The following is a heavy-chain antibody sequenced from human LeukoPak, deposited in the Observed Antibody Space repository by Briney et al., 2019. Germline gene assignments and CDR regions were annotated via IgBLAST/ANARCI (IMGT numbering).Heavy chain of an antibody. CDR2: INPNSGGT. D-gene: IGHD2-2*02. J-gene: IGHJ5*02. CDR1: GYTFTGYY. V-gene: IGHV1-2*02. Sequence: GASVKVSCKASGYTFTGYYMHWVRQAPGQGLEWMGWINPNSGGTNYAQKFQGRVTMTRDTSISTAYMELSRLRSDDTAVYYCAREYCSSTSCYTPWGGFDPWGQGTLVTVSS. CDR3: AREYCSSTSCYTPWGGFDP.